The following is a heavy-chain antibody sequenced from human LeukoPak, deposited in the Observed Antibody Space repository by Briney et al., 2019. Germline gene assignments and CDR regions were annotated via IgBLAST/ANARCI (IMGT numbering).Heavy chain of an antibody. CDR2: IYYSGIT. D-gene: IGHD4-11*01. Sequence: PETLSLTCTVSGGSISSYYWSWIRQPPGKGLEWIGYIYYSGITNYNPSFKSRVTISVDTSKKQISLKLSSVTAADTAVYYCATVEAFDIWGQGTMVTVSS. V-gene: IGHV4-59*08. CDR1: GGSISSYY. J-gene: IGHJ3*02. CDR3: ATVEAFDI.